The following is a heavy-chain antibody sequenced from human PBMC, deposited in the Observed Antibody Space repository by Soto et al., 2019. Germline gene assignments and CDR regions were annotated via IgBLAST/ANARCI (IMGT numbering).Heavy chain of an antibody. Sequence: PSETLSLTCSVSGASISSRDYYWGWIRQTPGKGLEWIGNIDYNVVTYYNPSLKSRVTVSKDTSKNQLSLKVASVTAADTAIYYCGRVMIGTSRHTDSDYWGQGTQVTVSS. CDR2: IDYNVVT. J-gene: IGHJ4*02. D-gene: IGHD2-2*01. CDR1: GASISSRDYY. CDR3: GRVMIGTSRHTDSDY. V-gene: IGHV4-39*01.